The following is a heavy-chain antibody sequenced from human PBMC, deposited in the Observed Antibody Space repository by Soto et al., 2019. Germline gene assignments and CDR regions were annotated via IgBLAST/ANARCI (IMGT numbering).Heavy chain of an antibody. D-gene: IGHD5-18*01. CDR1: CHSIISGFYY. CDR3: ARYGYSYSMRFFDK. V-gene: IGHV4-38-2*02. CDR2: MYHSGST. J-gene: IGHJ4*02. Sequence: PSETLSLTCTFSCHSIISGFYYWGWIRQPPGKGLEWIGSMYHSGSTYYNPSLKSRVTMSVDTSKNQLSLKLTSLTAADTAVYYCARYGYSYSMRFFDKWGQGTRVTVSS.